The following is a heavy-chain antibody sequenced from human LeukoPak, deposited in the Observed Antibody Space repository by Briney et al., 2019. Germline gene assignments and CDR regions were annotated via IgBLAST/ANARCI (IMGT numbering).Heavy chain of an antibody. CDR1: GLTFSSYG. Sequence: PGGSLRLSCAASGLTFSSYGMHWVRQAPGKGLEWVTFIRYDGSNKYYADSVKGRFTISRDNSKNTLYLQMNSLRAEDTAVYYCAKDLGHSSSPNWFDPWGQGTLVTVSS. D-gene: IGHD6-6*01. CDR2: IRYDGSNK. J-gene: IGHJ5*02. CDR3: AKDLGHSSSPNWFDP. V-gene: IGHV3-30*02.